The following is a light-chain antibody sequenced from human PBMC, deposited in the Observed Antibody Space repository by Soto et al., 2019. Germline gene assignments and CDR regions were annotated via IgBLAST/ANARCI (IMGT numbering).Light chain of an antibody. Sequence: IVLTQSPATLSVSPGERATLSCRASQSVSSLLAWYQQKPRQAPRLLIYDTSTRANGIPARFSGSGSGTDFTLTISSLQSEDFEIYYCQPYNIWPYTFGQGTKVDIK. J-gene: IGKJ2*01. CDR3: QPYNIWPYT. V-gene: IGKV3-15*01. CDR1: QSVSSL. CDR2: DTS.